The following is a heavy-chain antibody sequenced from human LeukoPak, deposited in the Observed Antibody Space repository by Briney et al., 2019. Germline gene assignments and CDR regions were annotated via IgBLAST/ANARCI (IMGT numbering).Heavy chain of an antibody. D-gene: IGHD2-15*01. Sequence: TSETLSLTCAVYGGSFSGYYWSWIRQPPGKGLEWIGEINHSGSTNYNPSLKSRVTISVDTSKNQFSLKLSSVTAADTAVYYCARATNRSGHRLGWGQGTLVTVSS. CDR3: ARATNRSGHRLG. V-gene: IGHV4-34*01. CDR1: GGSFSGYY. CDR2: INHSGST. J-gene: IGHJ4*02.